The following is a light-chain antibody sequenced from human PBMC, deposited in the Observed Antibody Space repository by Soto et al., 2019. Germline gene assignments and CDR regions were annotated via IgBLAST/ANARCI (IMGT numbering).Light chain of an antibody. J-gene: IGKJ1*01. CDR3: QHYNNWPRT. V-gene: IGKV3-15*01. CDR1: QSVSSN. Sequence: EIVMTQSPATLSVSPGERATLSCRASQSVSSNLAWYQQKPGQAPRLLIYGASTRATGIPARFSGSGSGTEFTLTISSLQSEDCAVYYGQHYNNWPRTFGQGTNVEIK. CDR2: GAS.